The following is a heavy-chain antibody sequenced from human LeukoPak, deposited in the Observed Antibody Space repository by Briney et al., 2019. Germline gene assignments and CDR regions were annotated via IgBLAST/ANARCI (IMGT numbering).Heavy chain of an antibody. CDR2: IADDGSDT. CDR3: IRGGGWPGL. D-gene: IGHD6-19*01. Sequence: PGGSLRLSCAASGFIVSSYWMHWVRQAPGKGLVWVSRIADDGSDTAYADSVKGRFTISRDDAKNTVYLQMNSLRAEDSAMYYCIRGGGWPGLWGQGTLVTVSS. CDR1: GFIVSSYW. V-gene: IGHV3-74*01. J-gene: IGHJ4*02.